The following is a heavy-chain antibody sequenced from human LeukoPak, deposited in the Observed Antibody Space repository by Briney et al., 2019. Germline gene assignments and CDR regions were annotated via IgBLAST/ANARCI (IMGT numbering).Heavy chain of an antibody. J-gene: IGHJ4*02. CDR3: VRDGIAVAGRLYYFDY. CDR1: GLTVSTKN. Sequence: GGSLRLSCAASGLTVSTKNMNWVRQAPGKGLEGVSVIYSGGSTYYADSVKGRFTISSDNSKNTLYLQMNSLRAEDTAVSYCVRDGIAVAGRLYYFDYWGQGTLVTVSS. D-gene: IGHD6-19*01. CDR2: IYSGGST. V-gene: IGHV3-53*01.